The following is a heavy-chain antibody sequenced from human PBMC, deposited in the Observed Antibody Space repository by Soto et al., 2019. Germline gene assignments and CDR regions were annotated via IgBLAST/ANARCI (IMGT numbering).Heavy chain of an antibody. CDR1: GYTFTTYG. CDR2: ISARNGDT. D-gene: IGHD2-21*01. V-gene: IGHV1-18*04. Sequence: QVHLVQSGAEVRKPGASVKVSCKTSGYTFTTYGIIWVRQAPGQHLEWLGWISARNGDTNYAQGCQGGVTLTTDSSTSTAYMELKNLRSDDTAVYFCARVLLLPNPAADFWGQGTLVTVSS. J-gene: IGHJ4*02. CDR3: ARVLLLPNPAADF.